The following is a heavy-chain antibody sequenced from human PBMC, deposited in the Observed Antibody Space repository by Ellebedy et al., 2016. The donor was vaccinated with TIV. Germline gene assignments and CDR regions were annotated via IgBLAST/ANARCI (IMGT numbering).Heavy chain of an antibody. CDR3: ARDGELESSHIFAMDV. CDR2: ITPSGNDM. D-gene: IGHD1-26*01. V-gene: IGHV3-21*04. Sequence: GESLKISXVASGFTFSNHYMSWVRQAPGKGLEWVSYITPSGNDMYYADSVQGRFTISRDNARNSLYLQMTSLRAEDTAVYYCARDGELESSHIFAMDVWGLGTTVTVSS. CDR1: GFTFSNHY. J-gene: IGHJ6*02.